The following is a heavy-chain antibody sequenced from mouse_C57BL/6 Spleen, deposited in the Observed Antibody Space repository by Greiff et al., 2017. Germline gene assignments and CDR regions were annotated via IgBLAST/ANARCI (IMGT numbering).Heavy chain of an antibody. V-gene: IGHV10-1*01. CDR3: VRLGFGGDYAMDY. CDR1: GFSFNTYA. CDR2: IRSKSNNLAT. Sequence: EVKLVESGGGLVQPKGSLKLSCAASGFSFNTYAMNWVRQAPGKGLEWVARIRSKSNNLATYYADSVKDRFTISRDDSESMLYLQMNNLKTDDTAKDYGVRLGFGGDYAMDYWGQGTSVTVSS. J-gene: IGHJ4*01.